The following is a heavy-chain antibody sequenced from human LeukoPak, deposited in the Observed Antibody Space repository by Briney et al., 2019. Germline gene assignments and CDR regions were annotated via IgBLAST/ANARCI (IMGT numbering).Heavy chain of an antibody. V-gene: IGHV3-33*06. J-gene: IGHJ3*02. Sequence: GGSLRRSCAASGFTFSTYGMHWVRQAPGKGLELVAVIWSDGNNRFYADSVKGRFTFSRDNSKNTLSLQMNSLRAEDTAVYYCVKERSPFDAFDIWGQGTMVTVSS. CDR1: GFTFSTYG. CDR2: IWSDGNNR. CDR3: VKERSPFDAFDI.